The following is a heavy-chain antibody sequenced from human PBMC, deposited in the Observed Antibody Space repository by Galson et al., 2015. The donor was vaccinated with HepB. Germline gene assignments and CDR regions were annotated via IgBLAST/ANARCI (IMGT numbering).Heavy chain of an antibody. Sequence: SVKVSCKASGGTFSSYTISWVRQAPGQGLEWMGRIIPILGIANYAQKFQGRVTITADKSTSTAYMELSSLRSEDTAVYYCATIPPFTFGGVIALYNWFDPWGQGTLVTVSS. CDR1: GGTFSSYT. V-gene: IGHV1-69*02. CDR3: ATIPPFTFGGVIALYNWFDP. CDR2: IIPILGIA. D-gene: IGHD3-16*02. J-gene: IGHJ5*02.